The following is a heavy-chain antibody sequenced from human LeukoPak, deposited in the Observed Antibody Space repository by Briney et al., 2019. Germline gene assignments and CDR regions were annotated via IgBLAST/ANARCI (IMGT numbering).Heavy chain of an antibody. CDR3: AGGYSSSTDY. CDR1: GGTLSSYT. J-gene: IGHJ4*02. CDR2: IIPILGIA. Sequence: SVKVSCKASGGTLSSYTISWARQAPGQGLEWMGRIIPILGIANYAQKFQGRVTITADKSTSTAYMELSSLRSEDTAVYYCAGGYSSSTDYWGQGTLVTVSS. V-gene: IGHV1-69*02. D-gene: IGHD6-13*01.